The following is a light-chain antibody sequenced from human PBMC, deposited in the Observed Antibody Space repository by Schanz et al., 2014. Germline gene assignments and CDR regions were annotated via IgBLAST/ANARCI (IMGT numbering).Light chain of an antibody. J-gene: IGLJ3*02. Sequence: QSALTQPRSVSGSPGQSVTISCTGVSTDFGGYSYVSWFQHYPGKAPKLIIYDVNKRPSGVPDRFSGSTSGNTASLTISGLQAEDEADYYCCSYAGRYTFLFGGGTKLTVL. CDR1: STDFGGYSY. V-gene: IGLV2-11*01. CDR3: CSYAGRYTFL. CDR2: DVN.